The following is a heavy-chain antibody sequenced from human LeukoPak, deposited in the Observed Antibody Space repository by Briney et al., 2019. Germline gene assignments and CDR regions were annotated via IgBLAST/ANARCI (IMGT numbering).Heavy chain of an antibody. CDR2: IYHSGST. CDR3: ARLPDVSGWPFDY. V-gene: IGHV4-59*01. Sequence: SETLSLTCTLSGGSISTYYWSWIRQPPGKGLEWIGYIYHSGSTNYNPSLRSRVTISVDTSKNQFSLKLSSVTAADTAIYYCARLPDVSGWPFDYWGQGILVTVSS. J-gene: IGHJ4*02. CDR1: GGSISTYY. D-gene: IGHD6-19*01.